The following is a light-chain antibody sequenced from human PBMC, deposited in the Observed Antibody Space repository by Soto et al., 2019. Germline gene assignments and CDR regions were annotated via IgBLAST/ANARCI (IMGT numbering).Light chain of an antibody. J-gene: IGKJ5*01. CDR2: GAS. V-gene: IGKV3D-15*01. CDR3: QQFDNWLSIT. Sequence: EIVLTQSPGTVSLSPGERATLSCRASRSVSNNLAWYQQKPGQAPRVVIYGASTRATGIPARFSGSGSGTEFTLTITSLQSEDVAVYYCQQFDNWLSITFGQGTRLEIK. CDR1: RSVSNN.